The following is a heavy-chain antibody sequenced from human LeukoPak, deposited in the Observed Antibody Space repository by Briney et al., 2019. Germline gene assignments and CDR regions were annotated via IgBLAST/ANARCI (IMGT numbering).Heavy chain of an antibody. CDR3: AKAKYSSSSDLLDY. CDR1: GFTFSSYA. CDR2: ISGSGGST. Sequence: GGSLRLSCAASGFTFSSYAMSWVRQAPGKGLEWVSTISGSGGSTYYVDSVKGRFTIPRDISKNTLFLQMNSLRADDTAVYYCAKAKYSSSSDLLDYWGQGTLVTVSS. D-gene: IGHD6-6*01. J-gene: IGHJ4*02. V-gene: IGHV3-23*01.